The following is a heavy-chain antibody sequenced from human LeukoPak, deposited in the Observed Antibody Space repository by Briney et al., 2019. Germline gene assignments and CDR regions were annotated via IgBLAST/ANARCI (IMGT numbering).Heavy chain of an antibody. CDR1: GYTFTGYS. CDR3: ARETLVPAARYNDY. J-gene: IGHJ4*02. Sequence: ASVKVSCKASGYTFTGYSIYWVRQTPGQKLEWMGWINPKTGTANSAQKFQGRVTMTRDTSISTAYMELSRLRSDDTAVYYCARETLVPAARYNDYWGQGTLVTVSS. V-gene: IGHV1-2*02. CDR2: INPKTGTA. D-gene: IGHD2-2*01.